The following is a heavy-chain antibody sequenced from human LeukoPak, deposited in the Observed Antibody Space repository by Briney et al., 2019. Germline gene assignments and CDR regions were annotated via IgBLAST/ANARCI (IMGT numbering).Heavy chain of an antibody. CDR1: GGSISSSDYY. CDR2: MYYSGAT. D-gene: IGHD6-19*01. V-gene: IGHV4-39*07. J-gene: IGHJ2*01. CDR3: VEVSSGRHRYFDA. Sequence: SETLSLTCTVSGGSISSSDYYWGWIRQSPGKGLEWIVSMYYSGATYYNPSLKSRVTISLDTSENQFSLNLTSMTAADTGVYYCVEVSSGRHRYFDAWGRGTQVAVSS.